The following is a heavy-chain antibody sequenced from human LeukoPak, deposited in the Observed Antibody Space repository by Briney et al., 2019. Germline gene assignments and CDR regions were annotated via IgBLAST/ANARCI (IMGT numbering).Heavy chain of an antibody. V-gene: IGHV3-7*01. J-gene: IGHJ6*03. D-gene: IGHD2-2*02. Sequence: QPGGSLRLSCAASGFTFSSYWMSWVRQAPGKGLEWVANIKQDGSEKYYIDSVKGRFTISRDNAKNSLYLQMNSLRAEDTAVYYCARDYCSSTSCYKVGGLYYYYYYMDVWGKGATVTVSS. CDR3: ARDYCSSTSCYKVGGLYYYYYYMDV. CDR2: IKQDGSEK. CDR1: GFTFSSYW.